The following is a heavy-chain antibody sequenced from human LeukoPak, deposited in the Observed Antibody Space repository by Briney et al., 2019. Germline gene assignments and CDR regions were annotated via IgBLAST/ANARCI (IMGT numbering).Heavy chain of an antibody. CDR2: IIPIFGTA. CDR3: ASQQWLVHTLAY. Sequence: ASVKVSCKASGGTFSSYAISWVRQAPGQGLEWMGGIIPIFGTASYAQKFQGRVTITADESTSTAYMELSSLRSEDTAVYYCASQQWLVHTLAYWGQGTLVTVSS. V-gene: IGHV1-69*13. J-gene: IGHJ4*02. D-gene: IGHD6-19*01. CDR1: GGTFSSYA.